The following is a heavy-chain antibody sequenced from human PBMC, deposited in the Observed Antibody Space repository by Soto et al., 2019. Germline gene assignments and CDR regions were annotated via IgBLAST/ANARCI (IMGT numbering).Heavy chain of an antibody. D-gene: IGHD4-17*01. J-gene: IGHJ6*02. CDR3: ARDQADYGDYVHYYYYYGMDV. Sequence: GGSLRLSCAASGFTFTGYWMSWVRQAPGKGLEWVASINREGSEEHYVASVKGRFTISRDNAKKSVYLQMNSLRAEDTAVYYCARDQADYGDYVHYYYYYGMDVWGQGTTVTVSS. CDR1: GFTFTGYW. V-gene: IGHV3-7*01. CDR2: INREGSEE.